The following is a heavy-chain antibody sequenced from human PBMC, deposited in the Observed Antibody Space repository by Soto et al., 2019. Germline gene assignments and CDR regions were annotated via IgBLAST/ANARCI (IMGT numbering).Heavy chain of an antibody. Sequence: GGSLRLSCAASGFSFSYYSMNWVRQAPGKGLEWVSSISGSSSYIYYGDSVKGRFTTSRDNARNSLFLQMNSLRAEDTAVYYCARAINGDYADAFDIWGKGTVVTVSS. J-gene: IGHJ3*02. V-gene: IGHV3-21*04. D-gene: IGHD4-17*01. CDR1: GFSFSYYS. CDR3: ARAINGDYADAFDI. CDR2: ISGSSSYI.